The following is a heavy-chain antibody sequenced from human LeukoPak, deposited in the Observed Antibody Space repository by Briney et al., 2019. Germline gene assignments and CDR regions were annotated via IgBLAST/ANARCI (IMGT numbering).Heavy chain of an antibody. CDR3: AREAGSGSSPIGYFDY. Sequence: GASVKVSCKASGYTFTSYGISWVRQAPGQGLEWMGWISAYNGNTNYAQKLQGRVTMTTDTSTSTACMELRSLRSDDTAVYYCAREAGSGSSPIGYFDYWGQGTLVTVSS. V-gene: IGHV1-18*01. D-gene: IGHD6-19*01. J-gene: IGHJ4*02. CDR1: GYTFTSYG. CDR2: ISAYNGNT.